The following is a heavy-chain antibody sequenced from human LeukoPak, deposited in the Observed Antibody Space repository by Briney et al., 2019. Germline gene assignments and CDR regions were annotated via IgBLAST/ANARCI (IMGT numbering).Heavy chain of an antibody. CDR2: IYYSGST. V-gene: IGHV4-59*01. Sequence: SETLSLTCTVSGGSISSYYWSWIRQPPGKGLEWIGYIYYSGSTNYNPSLKSRVTISVDTSKNQFSLKLSSVTAEDTAVYYCAKDQSAYCGGDCYDFDYWGQGTLVTVSS. CDR1: GGSISSYY. J-gene: IGHJ4*02. CDR3: AKDQSAYCGGDCYDFDY. D-gene: IGHD2-21*01.